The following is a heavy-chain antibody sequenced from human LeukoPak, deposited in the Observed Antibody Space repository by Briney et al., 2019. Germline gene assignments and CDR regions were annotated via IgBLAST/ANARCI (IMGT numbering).Heavy chain of an antibody. CDR2: IYSGDRT. CDR1: GFTVSNNY. Sequence: GGSLRLSCAASGFTVSNNYMNWVRQAPGKGLEWVSVIYSGDRTYYADSVKGRFTISRDNSKNTLYLQMNSLRAEDTAVYYCARDRCTGGSCYEIDYWGQGTLVTVSS. D-gene: IGHD2-15*01. J-gene: IGHJ4*02. V-gene: IGHV3-66*01. CDR3: ARDRCTGGSCYEIDY.